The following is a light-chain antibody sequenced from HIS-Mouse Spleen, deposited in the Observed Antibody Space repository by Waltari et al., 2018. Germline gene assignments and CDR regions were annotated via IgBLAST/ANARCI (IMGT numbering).Light chain of an antibody. V-gene: IGKV4-1*01. Sequence: DIVMTQSPDSLAVSLGERATIHCKSSQSVLYSSNNKKYLACDKQKPGQPPKLLIYWAPTRESGVPDRFSGSGSGTDFTLTISSLQAEDVAVYYCQQYYSTPYTFGQGTKLEIK. J-gene: IGKJ2*01. CDR1: QSVLYSSNNKKY. CDR3: QQYYSTPYT. CDR2: WAP.